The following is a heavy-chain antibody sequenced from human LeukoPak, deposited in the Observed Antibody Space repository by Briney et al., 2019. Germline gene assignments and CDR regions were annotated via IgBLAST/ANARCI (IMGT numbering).Heavy chain of an antibody. CDR2: INHSGST. J-gene: IGHJ4*02. V-gene: IGHV4-34*01. CDR3: AIVPYDILTGYYNGIDY. Sequence: PSETLSLTCAVYGGSFSGYYWSWIRQPPGKGLEWIGEINHSGSTNYNPSLKSRVTISVDTSKNQFSLKLSSVTAADTAVYYCAIVPYDILTGYYNGIDYWGQGTLVSVSS. D-gene: IGHD3-9*01. CDR1: GGSFSGYY.